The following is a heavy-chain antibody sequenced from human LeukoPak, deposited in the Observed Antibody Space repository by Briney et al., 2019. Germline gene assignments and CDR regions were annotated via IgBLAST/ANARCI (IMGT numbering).Heavy chain of an antibody. CDR3: AGWGGGDGSGNHHLEPNRI. V-gene: IGHV5-51*01. Sequence: GESLKISCEGSGYTFSKHWIAWVRQKPGKGLEWMGIIYPDDSETRYSPSFQGPVTISADKSISTVYLQWTSLQAPDTDTYYCAGWGGGDGSGNHHLEPNRIWGQGTLVTVSS. J-gene: IGHJ4*02. CDR1: GYTFSKHW. CDR2: IYPDDSET. D-gene: IGHD3-10*01.